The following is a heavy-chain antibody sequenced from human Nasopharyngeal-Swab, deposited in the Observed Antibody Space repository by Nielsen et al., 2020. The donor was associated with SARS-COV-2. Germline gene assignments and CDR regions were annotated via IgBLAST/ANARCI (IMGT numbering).Heavy chain of an antibody. Sequence: SVKVSCKASGGTFSSYAISWVRQAPGQGLEWMGGIIPIFGTANNAQKFQGRVTITADESTSTAYMELSSLRSEDTAVYYCARPAVAGTGFDYWGQGTLVTVSS. J-gene: IGHJ4*02. CDR2: IIPIFGTA. CDR1: GGTFSSYA. V-gene: IGHV1-69*13. CDR3: ARPAVAGTGFDY. D-gene: IGHD6-19*01.